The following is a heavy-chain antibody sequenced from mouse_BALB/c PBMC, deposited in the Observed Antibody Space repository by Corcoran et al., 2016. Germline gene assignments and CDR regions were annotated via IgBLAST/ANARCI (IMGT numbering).Heavy chain of an antibody. CDR3: ADDDYDGEAMDY. Sequence: VQLQQTGHELGKAGASVTTSSKTSGYSFPQYTMHWVKQSHGKSLELIGGINPNNGGTSYNQKFKGKATLTADKSSNTAYMELRSLSSEDSAVYYCADDDYDGEAMDYWGQGTSVTVSS. J-gene: IGHJ4*01. D-gene: IGHD2-4*01. CDR2: INPNNGGT. CDR1: GYSFPQYT. V-gene: IGHV1-26*01.